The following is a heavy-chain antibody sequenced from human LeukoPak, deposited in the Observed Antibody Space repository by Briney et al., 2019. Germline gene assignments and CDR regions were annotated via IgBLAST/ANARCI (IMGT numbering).Heavy chain of an antibody. J-gene: IGHJ5*02. D-gene: IGHD3-3*01. CDR2: IYYSGST. CDR3: ARDGPPDTIFGVSGFDP. Sequence: PSETLSLTCAVYGGSFSGYYWSWIRQPPGKGLEWIGYIYYSGSTYYNPSLKSRVTISVDTSKNQFSLKLSSVTAADTAVYYCARDGPPDTIFGVSGFDPWGQGTLVTVSS. CDR1: GGSFSGYY. V-gene: IGHV4-30-4*08.